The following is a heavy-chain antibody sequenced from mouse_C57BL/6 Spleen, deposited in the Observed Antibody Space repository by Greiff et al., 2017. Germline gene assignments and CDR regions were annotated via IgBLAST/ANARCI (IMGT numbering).Heavy chain of an antibody. CDR3: ARWGPDGRGY. J-gene: IGHJ2*01. V-gene: IGHV1-59*01. CDR1: GYTFTSYW. Sequence: QVQLQQPGAELVRPGTSVKLSCKASGYTFTSYWMHWVKQRPGQGLEWIGVIDPSDSYTNYNQKFKGKATLTVDTSSSTAYMQLSSLTSEDSAVYYCARWGPDGRGYWGQGTTLTVSS. D-gene: IGHD2-3*01. CDR2: IDPSDSYT.